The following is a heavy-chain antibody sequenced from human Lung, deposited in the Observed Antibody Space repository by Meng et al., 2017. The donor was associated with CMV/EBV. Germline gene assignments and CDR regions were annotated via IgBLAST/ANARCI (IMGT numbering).Heavy chain of an antibody. CDR2: IIPIFGTA. V-gene: IGHV1-69*05. Sequence: SXXVSXKASGGTFSSYAISWVRQAPGQGLEWMGGIIPIFGTANYAQKFQGSVTITTDESTSTAYMELSSLRSEDTAVYYCARASQAYCGGDCSEFDYWGPGNLV. CDR1: GGTFSSYA. CDR3: ARASQAYCGGDCSEFDY. D-gene: IGHD2-21*01. J-gene: IGHJ4*02.